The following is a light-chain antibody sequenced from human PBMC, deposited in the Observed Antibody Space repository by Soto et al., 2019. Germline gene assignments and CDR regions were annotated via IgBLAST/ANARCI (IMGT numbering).Light chain of an antibody. J-gene: IGKJ1*01. Sequence: EIVLTQSPATLSSSPGETATLSCRASQYVGTRLAWYQHKPGQAPRLLIYYTSNRATGIPARFSGSGSGTDFTLTINSLAPEDFAIYYCHQRQGWPRTFGQGTKVEIK. CDR3: HQRQGWPRT. CDR1: QYVGTR. CDR2: YTS. V-gene: IGKV3-11*01.